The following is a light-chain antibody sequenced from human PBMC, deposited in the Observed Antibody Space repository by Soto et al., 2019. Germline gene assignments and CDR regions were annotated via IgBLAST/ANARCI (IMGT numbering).Light chain of an antibody. CDR3: SSYTSSSTWV. V-gene: IGLV2-14*01. CDR2: DVS. Sequence: QSVLTQPASVSGSPGQSLAISCTGTSSDVGGYNYVSWYQQHPGKTPNLMIYDVSNRPSGVSNRFSGSKSGNTASLTISGLQAEDEADYYCSSYTSSSTWVFGGGTKVTVL. J-gene: IGLJ3*02. CDR1: SSDVGGYNY.